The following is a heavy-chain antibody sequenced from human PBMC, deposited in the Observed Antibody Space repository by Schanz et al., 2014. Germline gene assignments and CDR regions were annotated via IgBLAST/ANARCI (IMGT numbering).Heavy chain of an antibody. CDR2: IKQDESER. CDR3: ARDGGRDGYNLAFDV. D-gene: IGHD5-12*01. J-gene: IGHJ3*01. Sequence: EVQLVESGGGLVQPGGSLRLSCAASGFTFSTYCMSWVRQAPGKGLEWVANIKQDESERSYVVSVEGRFTISRDNAKKSLDLHMNSLTAEDTAVYFCARDGGRDGYNLAFDVWGQGTLVTVSS. CDR1: GFTFSTYC. V-gene: IGHV3-7*03.